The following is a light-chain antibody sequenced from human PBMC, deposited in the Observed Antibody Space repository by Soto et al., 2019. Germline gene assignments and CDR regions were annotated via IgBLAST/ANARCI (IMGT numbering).Light chain of an antibody. Sequence: EIQMTQCPSTLSACAGDRVTITCRASQSISSWLAWYQQKPGKAPKLLIYDASSLESGVPSRFSGSGSGTEFTLTISSLQPDDFATYYCQQYNSYWTFGQGTKV. CDR2: DAS. V-gene: IGKV1-5*01. J-gene: IGKJ1*01. CDR3: QQYNSYWT. CDR1: QSISSW.